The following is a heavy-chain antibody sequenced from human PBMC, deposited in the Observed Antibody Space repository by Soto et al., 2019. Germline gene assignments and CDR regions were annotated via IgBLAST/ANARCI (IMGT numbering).Heavy chain of an antibody. Sequence: GGSLRLSCVASGFIFENLGMSWVRQAPGKGLEWISSISGSGFKKYYADSVKGRFTISRDNSKSTVYLELNNLSAEDTAVYHCAKNQGVELVPLATVDWFDPWGQGSVVTVSS. CDR3: AKNQGVELVPLATVDWFDP. V-gene: IGHV3-23*01. CDR2: ISGSGFKK. D-gene: IGHD1-26*01. J-gene: IGHJ5*02. CDR1: GFIFENLG.